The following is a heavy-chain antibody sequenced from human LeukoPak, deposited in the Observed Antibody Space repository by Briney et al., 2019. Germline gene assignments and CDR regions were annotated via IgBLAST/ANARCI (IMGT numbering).Heavy chain of an antibody. V-gene: IGHV4-4*07. D-gene: IGHD6-6*01. Sequence: SETLSLTCTVSGGSISSYYWSWIRQPAGKGLEWIGRIYTSGSTNYSPSLKSRVTMSVDTSKNQFSLKLSSVTAADTAVYYCARDLEGQLANWFDPWGQGTLVTVSS. CDR1: GGSISSYY. CDR2: IYTSGST. CDR3: ARDLEGQLANWFDP. J-gene: IGHJ5*02.